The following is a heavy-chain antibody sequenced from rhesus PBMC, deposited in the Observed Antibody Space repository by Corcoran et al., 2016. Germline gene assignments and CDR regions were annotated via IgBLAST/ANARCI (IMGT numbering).Heavy chain of an antibody. D-gene: IGHD2-27*01. CDR1: GCSISSNW. V-gene: IGHV4-147*01. J-gene: IGHJ6*01. Sequence: QLQLQESGPGLVKPSETLSLTCAVSGCSISSNWWSWIRPPPGQGLEWIGRILGRGGRTSHKPTHRRRDTITTDTAKKQSSLKLSCVTAADAAVYYCAREGACSGMYCWNYGVDSWGQGVVVTVSS. CDR3: AREGACSGMYCWNYGVDS. CDR2: ILGRGGRT.